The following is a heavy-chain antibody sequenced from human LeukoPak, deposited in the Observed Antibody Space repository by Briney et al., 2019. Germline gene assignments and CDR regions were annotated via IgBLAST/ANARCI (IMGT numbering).Heavy chain of an antibody. V-gene: IGHV1-2*06. Sequence: ASVKVSCKASGYTFANYGLSWVRQAPGQGLEWMGRINPNSGGTNYAQKFQGRVTMTRDTSISTAYMELSRLRSDDTAVYYCARDPYYYYDSSGYYYDYYYYMDVWGKGTTVTVSS. J-gene: IGHJ6*03. CDR1: GYTFANYG. CDR3: ARDPYYYYDSSGYYYDYYYYMDV. D-gene: IGHD3-22*01. CDR2: INPNSGGT.